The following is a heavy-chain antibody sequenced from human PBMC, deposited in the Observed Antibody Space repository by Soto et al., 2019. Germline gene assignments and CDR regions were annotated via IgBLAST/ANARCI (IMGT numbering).Heavy chain of an antibody. J-gene: IGHJ4*02. CDR3: ARAIPHFDC. CDR1: GYSFTSFY. CDR2: INPNGGST. Sequence: QVQLVQSGAEVKEPGASVKISCKPSGYSFTSFYMHWVRQAPGQGLEWMGTINPNGGSTNYAQKFQGRVTMTTDTSTSTLYMDLSGLRSEDTAVYYCARAIPHFDCWGQGTLVTVSS. D-gene: IGHD2-21*01. V-gene: IGHV1-46*01.